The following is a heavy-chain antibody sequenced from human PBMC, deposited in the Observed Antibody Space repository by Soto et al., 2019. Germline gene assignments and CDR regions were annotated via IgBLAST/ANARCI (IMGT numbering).Heavy chain of an antibody. J-gene: IGHJ4*02. D-gene: IGHD1-1*01. CDR2: ISSSGNTI. Sequence: PGGSPRLSCAASGFTVSSNYMSWVRQAPGKGLEWVSYISSSGNTIYYADSVKGRFTISRDNAKNSLFLQMKSLRAEDTAVYYCAREAINWSGNYFDYWGQGTLVTVSS. CDR1: GFTVSSNY. CDR3: AREAINWSGNYFDY. V-gene: IGHV3-11*04.